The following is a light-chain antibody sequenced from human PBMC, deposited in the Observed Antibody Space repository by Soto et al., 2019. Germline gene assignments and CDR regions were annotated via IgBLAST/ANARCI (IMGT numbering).Light chain of an antibody. CDR2: DVS. CDR3: SSYTSSSTVV. J-gene: IGLJ2*01. Sequence: QSALTQPASVSGSPGQSITISCTGTSSDLGGYNSVSWYQQHPGKAPKLMIYDVSNRPSGVSNRFSGSKSVNTASLTISGLQAEDEADYYCSSYTSSSTVVFGGGTKLTVL. V-gene: IGLV2-14*01. CDR1: SSDLGGYNS.